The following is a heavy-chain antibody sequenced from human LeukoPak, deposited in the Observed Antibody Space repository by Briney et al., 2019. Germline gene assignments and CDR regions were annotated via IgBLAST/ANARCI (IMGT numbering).Heavy chain of an antibody. Sequence: PSETLSLTCTVSGGSIGSYYWNWIRQPPGKGLEWIGSIYHSGSTYYNPSLKSRVTISVDTSKNQFSLKLSSVTAADTAVYYCAREAQTPLITMIGPSYFDLWGRGTLVTVSS. J-gene: IGHJ2*01. CDR2: IYHSGST. CDR1: GGSIGSYY. D-gene: IGHD3-22*01. CDR3: AREAQTPLITMIGPSYFDL. V-gene: IGHV4-59*04.